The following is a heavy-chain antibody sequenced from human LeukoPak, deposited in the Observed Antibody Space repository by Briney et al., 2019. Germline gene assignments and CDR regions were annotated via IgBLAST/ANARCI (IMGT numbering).Heavy chain of an antibody. J-gene: IGHJ4*02. D-gene: IGHD1-26*01. CDR2: IYYTGST. V-gene: IGHV4-59*08. Sequence: SSETLSLTCAVYGGFFSGYYWSWIRQPPGKGLEWIGYIYYTGSTNYNPSLKSRVTISVDTSKNQFSLKLSSVTAADTAVYYCASNHYNGNYLYYFDYWGQGTLVTVSS. CDR3: ASNHYNGNYLYYFDY. CDR1: GGFFSGYY.